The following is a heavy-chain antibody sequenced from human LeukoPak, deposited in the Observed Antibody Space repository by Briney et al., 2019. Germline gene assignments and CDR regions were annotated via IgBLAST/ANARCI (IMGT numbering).Heavy chain of an antibody. D-gene: IGHD3-9*01. V-gene: IGHV3-7*03. Sequence: GGSLRLSCAASGFTFSSYAMSWVRQAPGKGLEWVANIKQDGSEKYYVDSVKGRFTISRDNAKNSLYLQMNSLRAEDTAVYYCARVYYDILTGLEYFQHWGQGTLVTVSS. CDR3: ARVYYDILTGLEYFQH. CDR2: IKQDGSEK. J-gene: IGHJ1*01. CDR1: GFTFSSYA.